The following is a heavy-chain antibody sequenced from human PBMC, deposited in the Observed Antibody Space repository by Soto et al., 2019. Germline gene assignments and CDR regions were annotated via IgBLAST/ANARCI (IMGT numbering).Heavy chain of an antibody. CDR3: ARNRGYCSGGSGSNWLDP. V-gene: IGHV4-59*13. CDR2: IYCRGRT. CDR1: IPSIRRYY. J-gene: IGHJ5*02. Sequence: SETVSLTCKVSIPSIRRYYSTLIRQPPGKGVAWIGHIYCRGRTIYNPSLKSRGTISVDPSKNQFSLKLSSVTVADTAVYYCARNRGYCSGGSGSNWLDPGGQGTRVTVS. D-gene: IGHD2-15*01.